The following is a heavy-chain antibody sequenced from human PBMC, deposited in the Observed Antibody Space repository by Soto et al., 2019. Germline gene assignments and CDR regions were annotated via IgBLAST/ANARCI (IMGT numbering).Heavy chain of an antibody. CDR2: IKSKTDGGTT. Sequence: EVQLVESGGGLVKPGGSLRLSCAASGFTFSNAWMNWVRQAPGKGLEWVGRIKSKTDGGTTDYAAPVKGRFTISRDDSKNTLYLQMNSLKTEDTAVYYCTTGRYDFWSGYYTGYFDYWGQGTLVTVSS. CDR3: TTGRYDFWSGYYTGYFDY. D-gene: IGHD3-3*01. CDR1: GFTFSNAW. V-gene: IGHV3-15*07. J-gene: IGHJ4*02.